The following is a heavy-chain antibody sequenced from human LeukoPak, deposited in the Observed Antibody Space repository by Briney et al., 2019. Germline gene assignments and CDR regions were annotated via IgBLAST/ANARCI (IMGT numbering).Heavy chain of an antibody. J-gene: IGHJ4*02. D-gene: IGHD4-23*01. CDR1: GFTFSDFY. CDR3: ARAAPNYGGNSWFDY. Sequence: PGGSLRLSCTASGFTFSDFYMSWIRQAPGKGLEWVSYISSSGNAIYSADSVKGRFTISRDNAKNSLYLQMNSLRAEDTAVYYCARAAPNYGGNSWFDYWGQGTLVTVSS. CDR2: ISSSGNAI. V-gene: IGHV3-11*04.